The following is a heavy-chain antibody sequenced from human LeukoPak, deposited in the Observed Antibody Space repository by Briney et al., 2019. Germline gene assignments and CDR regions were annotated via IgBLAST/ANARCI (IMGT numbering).Heavy chain of an antibody. V-gene: IGHV3-11*01. J-gene: IGHJ6*02. CDR2: IAHSGNGM. Sequence: GGSLRLSCAVSGCTFSDYYMTWIRQAPGKGLEWVSHIAHSGNGMWYADAVKGRFTISRDNAKNLLFLQMDSLRAEDTAVYYCARGHYEMGVWGQGTTVIVSS. CDR3: ARGHYEMGV. CDR1: GCTFSDYY.